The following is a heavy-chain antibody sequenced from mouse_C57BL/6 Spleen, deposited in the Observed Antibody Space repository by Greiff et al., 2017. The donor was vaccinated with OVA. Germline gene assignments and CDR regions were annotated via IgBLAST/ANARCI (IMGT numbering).Heavy chain of an antibody. J-gene: IGHJ2*01. CDR2: INPGSGGT. V-gene: IGHV1-54*01. CDR1: GYAFTNYL. D-gene: IGHD2-5*01. CDR3: ARSGYYSNYYFDY. Sequence: QVQLQQSGAELVRPGTSVKVSCKASGYAFTNYLIEWVKQRPGQGLEWIGVINPGSGGTNYNEKFKGKATLTADKSSSTAYMQLSSLTSEDSAVYFCARSGYYSNYYFDYWGQGTTLTVSS.